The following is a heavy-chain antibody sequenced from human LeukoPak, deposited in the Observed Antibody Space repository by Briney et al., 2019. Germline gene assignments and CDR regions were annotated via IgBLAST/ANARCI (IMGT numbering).Heavy chain of an antibody. CDR1: GLTFSSYG. Sequence: HPGGSLRLSCAASGLTFSSYGMHWVRQAPGKGLEWVAFIRYDGSNKYYADSVKGRFTISRDNSKNTLYLQMNSLRAEDTAVYYCARAHDILTHRGGDAFDIWGQGTMVTVSS. V-gene: IGHV3-30*02. CDR2: IRYDGSNK. D-gene: IGHD3-9*01. CDR3: ARAHDILTHRGGDAFDI. J-gene: IGHJ3*02.